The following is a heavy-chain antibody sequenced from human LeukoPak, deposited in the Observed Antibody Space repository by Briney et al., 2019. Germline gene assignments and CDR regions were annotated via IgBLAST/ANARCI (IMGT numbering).Heavy chain of an antibody. CDR2: IRADGRNI. D-gene: IGHD3-16*01. CDR1: GFIFRSYG. J-gene: IGHJ4*02. CDR3: ARDMITLSH. Sequence: PGGSLRLSCAASGFIFRSYGMHWVRQAPGKGLEWVAFIRADGRNINYADSLRGRFTISRDNSMNTLNLQMDSLRLEDTAVYYCARDMITLSHWGQGTLVTVSS. V-gene: IGHV3-30*02.